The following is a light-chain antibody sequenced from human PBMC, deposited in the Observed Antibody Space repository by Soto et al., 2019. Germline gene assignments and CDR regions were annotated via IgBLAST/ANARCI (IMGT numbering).Light chain of an antibody. CDR3: IQDHEHLN. V-gene: IGKV1-6*01. Sequence: IEMTQSPSSLFASILDRVTLTLRASQSIGSYLNWYQQKPGKAPKLLIYGASTLQSGVPSRFSGSGSGTDFTLTISSLQPEDSASYYCIQDHEHLNCGGGTTGAIK. J-gene: IGKJ4*01. CDR2: GAS. CDR1: QSIGSY.